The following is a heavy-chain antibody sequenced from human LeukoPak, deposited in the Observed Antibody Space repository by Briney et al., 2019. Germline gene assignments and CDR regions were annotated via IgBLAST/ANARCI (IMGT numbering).Heavy chain of an antibody. J-gene: IGHJ4*01. CDR3: ARTANDYDGSGFFDY. V-gene: IGHV3-23*01. Sequence: PGGSLRLSCAASGFAFRTYAMTWVRQAPARGLEWVAAISGRGDSTYYADSVKGRFTISRDNSKNTLYLQMNRLRAEDTAVYYCARTANDYDGSGFFDYWGHGTLVTVSS. D-gene: IGHD3-22*01. CDR1: GFAFRTYA. CDR2: ISGRGDST.